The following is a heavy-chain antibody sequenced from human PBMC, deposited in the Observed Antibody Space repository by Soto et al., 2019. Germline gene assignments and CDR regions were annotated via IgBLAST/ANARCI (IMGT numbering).Heavy chain of an antibody. J-gene: IGHJ6*02. CDR1: GFIFSSYS. CDR3: ARDGGDMDV. CDR2: ISSRSGTI. D-gene: IGHD3-10*01. V-gene: IGHV3-48*01. Sequence: EVQLVESGGGLVQPGGSPRLSCAASGFIFSSYSMNWVRQVPGKGLEWVSYISSRSGTIYYADSVKGRFTTSRDNVKNALYLQMNSLRAEDTAVYYCARDGGDMDVWGQGTTVTVSS.